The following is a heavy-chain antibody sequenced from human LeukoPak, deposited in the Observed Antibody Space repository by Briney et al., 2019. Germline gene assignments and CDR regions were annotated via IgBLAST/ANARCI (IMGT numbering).Heavy chain of an antibody. D-gene: IGHD3-22*01. CDR1: SHTFTSYG. V-gene: IGHV1-18*01. CDR3: ARDQYYDRKLQVLFSDY. J-gene: IGHJ4*02. Sequence: ASVKVFCKASSHTFTSYGLSWVRQAPGQGLEWMGWISVYRSKTNYAQKFQGRITMTTDTSTSTAYMELRSLRSDDTAVYYCARDQYYDRKLQVLFSDYWGQGTLVTVSS. CDR2: ISVYRSKT.